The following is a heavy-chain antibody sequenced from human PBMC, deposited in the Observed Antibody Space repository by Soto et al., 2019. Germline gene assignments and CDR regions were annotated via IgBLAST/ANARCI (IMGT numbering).Heavy chain of an antibody. D-gene: IGHD3-3*01. CDR2: IIAGNGNT. V-gene: IGHV1-3*01. CDR3: ASGQDKFLEWLSPMDV. J-gene: IGHJ6*02. CDR1: GFTFPSSA. Sequence: ASVKVSCKASGFTFPSSAVQWVRQARGQRLEWIGWIIAGNGNTKYAQKFQGRVTITRDTSASTAYMELSSLRSEDTAVYYCASGQDKFLEWLSPMDVWGQGTTVTVSS.